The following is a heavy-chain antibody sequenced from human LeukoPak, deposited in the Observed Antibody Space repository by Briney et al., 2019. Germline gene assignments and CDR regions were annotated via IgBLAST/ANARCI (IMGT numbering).Heavy chain of an antibody. J-gene: IGHJ4*02. CDR3: AREVYPLSIVVVPAAMALDY. CDR2: ISAYNGNT. Sequence: RASVKVSCKASGYTFTSYGISWVRQAPGQGLEWMGWISAYNGNTNYAQKLQGRVTMTTDTSTSTAYMELRSLRSDDTAVYYCAREVYPLSIVVVPAAMALDYWGQGTLVTVSS. V-gene: IGHV1-18*01. D-gene: IGHD2-2*01. CDR1: GYTFTSYG.